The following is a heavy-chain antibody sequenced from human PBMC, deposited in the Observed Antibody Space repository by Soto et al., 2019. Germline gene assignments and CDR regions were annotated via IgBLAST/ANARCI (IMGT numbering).Heavy chain of an antibody. Sequence: ASVKVSCPASGYTFTSYYMHWVRQAPGQGLEWMGIINPSGGSTSYAQKFQGRVTMTRDTSTSTVYMELSSLRSEDTAVYYCARDPSDYYDSSGYARSCFDPWGQGTLVTVSS. V-gene: IGHV1-46*01. J-gene: IGHJ5*02. CDR2: INPSGGST. CDR1: GYTFTSYY. CDR3: ARDPSDYYDSSGYARSCFDP. D-gene: IGHD3-22*01.